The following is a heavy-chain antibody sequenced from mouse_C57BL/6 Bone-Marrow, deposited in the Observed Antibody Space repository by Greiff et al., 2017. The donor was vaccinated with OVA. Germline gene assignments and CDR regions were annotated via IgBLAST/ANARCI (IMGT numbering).Heavy chain of an antibody. J-gene: IGHJ1*03. V-gene: IGHV8-12*01. CDR2: IYWDDDK. D-gene: IGHD1-1*01. Sequence: VKLMESGPGILQSSQTLSLTCSFSGFSLSTSGMGVSWIRQPSGKGLEWLAHIYWDDDKRYNPSLKSRLTISKDTSRNQVFLKITSVDTADTATYYCARRLNYYGSSYWYFDVWGTGTTVTVSS. CDR1: GFSLSTSGMG. CDR3: ARRLNYYGSSYWYFDV.